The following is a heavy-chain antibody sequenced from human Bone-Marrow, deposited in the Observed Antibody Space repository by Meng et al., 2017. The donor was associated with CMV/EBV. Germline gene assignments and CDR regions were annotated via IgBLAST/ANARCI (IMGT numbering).Heavy chain of an antibody. Sequence: LSLTCAVSGGSISSSSDYWGWIRQPPGKGLEWVSYISSSGSTIYYADSVKGRFTISRDNAKNSLYLQMNSLRAEDTAVYYCARRGRSGSLNWFDPWGQGTLVTVSS. CDR2: ISSSGSTI. CDR3: ARRGRSGSLNWFDP. CDR1: GGSISSSSDY. J-gene: IGHJ5*02. V-gene: IGHV3-11*01. D-gene: IGHD1-26*01.